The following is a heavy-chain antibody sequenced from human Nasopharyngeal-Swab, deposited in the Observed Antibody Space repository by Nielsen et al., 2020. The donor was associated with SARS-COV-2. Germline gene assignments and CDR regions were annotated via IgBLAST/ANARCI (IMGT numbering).Heavy chain of an antibody. J-gene: IGHJ6*03. CDR3: ASKALGYYYMDV. CDR2: INSDESTR. V-gene: IGHV3-74*01. CDR1: GFTFSRYW. Sequence: GGSLRLSCAASGFTFSRYWMDWVRQAPGKGLEWVSRINSDESTRRYADSVKGRFTISRDNARNTLYLEMNSLRAEDTAVYYCASKALGYYYMDVWGKGTTVTVSS. D-gene: IGHD3-16*01.